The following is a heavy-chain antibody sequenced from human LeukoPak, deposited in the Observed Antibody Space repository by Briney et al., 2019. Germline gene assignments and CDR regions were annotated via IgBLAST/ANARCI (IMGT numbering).Heavy chain of an antibody. Sequence: GGSLRLSCAASGFTFSSHAMSWVRQAPGKGLEWVSAISGSGGSTYYADSVKGRFTISRDNSKNTLYLQMNSLRAEDTAVYYCAKALFPTYSGSYFDYWGQGTLVTVSS. D-gene: IGHD1-26*01. V-gene: IGHV3-23*01. J-gene: IGHJ4*02. CDR1: GFTFSSHA. CDR3: AKALFPTYSGSYFDY. CDR2: ISGSGGST.